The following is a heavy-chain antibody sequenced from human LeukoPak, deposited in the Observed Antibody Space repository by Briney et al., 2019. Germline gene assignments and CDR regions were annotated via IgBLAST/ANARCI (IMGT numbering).Heavy chain of an antibody. V-gene: IGHV3-53*01. Sequence: GGSLRLSCAASGFTVSSNYMSWVRQAPGKGLEWVSVIYSGGSTYYADSVKGRFTISRDNSKNTLYLQMNSLRAEDTAVYYCARGRSSSSRNYYYYMDVWGKGTTVTVSS. CDR2: IYSGGST. J-gene: IGHJ6*03. CDR1: GFTVSSNY. CDR3: ARGRSSSSRNYYYYMDV. D-gene: IGHD6-6*01.